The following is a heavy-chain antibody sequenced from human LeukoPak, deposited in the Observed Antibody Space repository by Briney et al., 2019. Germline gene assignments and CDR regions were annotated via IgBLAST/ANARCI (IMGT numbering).Heavy chain of an antibody. V-gene: IGHV1-46*01. CDR2: INPSGGST. J-gene: IGHJ4*02. Sequence: ASVKVSCKASGYTFTSYYMHWVRQAPGQGLEWMGIINPSGGSTSYAQKFQGRVTMTRDMSTSTVYMELSSLRSEDTAVYYCARATGYCSSTSCYLGDYWGQGTLVTVSS. CDR3: ARATGYCSSTSCYLGDY. CDR1: GYTFTSYY. D-gene: IGHD2-2*01.